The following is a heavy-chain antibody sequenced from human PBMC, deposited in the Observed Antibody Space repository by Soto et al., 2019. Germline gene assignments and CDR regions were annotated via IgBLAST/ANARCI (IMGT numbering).Heavy chain of an antibody. Sequence: QVQLQESGPGLVKPSGTLSLTCAVSSGSISSSNWWSWVRQPPGKGLEWMGEIYHSGSTNYNPSLKSRVHISVDKSKNQFSLKLSSVTAADTAVYYCARVPGYCSGGSCYSAEYYYYYMDVWGKGTTVTVSS. CDR2: IYHSGST. V-gene: IGHV4-4*02. CDR3: ARVPGYCSGGSCYSAEYYYYYMDV. CDR1: SGSISSSNW. D-gene: IGHD2-15*01. J-gene: IGHJ6*03.